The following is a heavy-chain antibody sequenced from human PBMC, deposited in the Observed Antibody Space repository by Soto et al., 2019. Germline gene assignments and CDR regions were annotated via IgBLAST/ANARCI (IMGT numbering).Heavy chain of an antibody. J-gene: IGHJ6*02. V-gene: IGHV1-3*05. CDR2: INAGNGNT. CDR3: AREGPMYCSGGSCYSVDYYYGMDV. D-gene: IGHD2-15*01. Sequence: QVQLVQSGAEEKKPGASVKVSCKASGYTFTSYAMHWVCQAPGQRLEWMGWINAGNGNTKYSQKFQGRVTITRDTSASTAYMELSSLRSEDTAVYYCAREGPMYCSGGSCYSVDYYYGMDVWGQGTTVTVSS. CDR1: GYTFTSYA.